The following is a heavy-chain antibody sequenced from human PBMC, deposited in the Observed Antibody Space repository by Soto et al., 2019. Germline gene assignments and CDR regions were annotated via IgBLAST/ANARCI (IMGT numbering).Heavy chain of an antibody. J-gene: IGHJ6*02. CDR1: GFTFITYW. CDR3: TRDGYPFALDV. Sequence: GGSLRLSCAASGFTFITYWMSWGRQAPGKGLEWVANIKTDESEKYYVDSVRGRFTTTRDNARSFFYLQMNSLTGEDTAVYYCTRDGYPFALDVWGLGTSVTVSS. D-gene: IGHD5-12*01. CDR2: IKTDESEK. V-gene: IGHV3-7*03.